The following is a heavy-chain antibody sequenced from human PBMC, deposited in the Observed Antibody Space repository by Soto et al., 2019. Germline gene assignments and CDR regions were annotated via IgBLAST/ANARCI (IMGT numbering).Heavy chain of an antibody. CDR2: IKPNSGGT. CDR3: ARQYSSGWSTFDY. CDR1: GYTFTGYY. J-gene: IGHJ4*02. D-gene: IGHD6-19*01. V-gene: IGHV1-2*04. Sequence: ASVKVSCKASGYTFTGYYMHWVRQAPGQGLEWMGWIKPNSGGTNYAQKFQGWVTMTRDTSISTAYMELSRLRSDDTAVYYCARQYSSGWSTFDYWGQGTLVTVSS.